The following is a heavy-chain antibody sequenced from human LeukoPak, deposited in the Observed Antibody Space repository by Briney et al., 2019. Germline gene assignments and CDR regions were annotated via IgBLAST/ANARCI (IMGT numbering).Heavy chain of an antibody. D-gene: IGHD6-13*01. J-gene: IGHJ5*02. Sequence: GGSLRLSCAASGFTFSSYEMNWVRQAPGKGLECVSAISGSGGSTHYADSVKGRFTISRDNSKNTLYLQMNSLRTEDTAVYYCAEGSGYSSKTNWFDPWGQGTLVTVSS. CDR2: ISGSGGST. CDR1: GFTFSSYE. CDR3: AEGSGYSSKTNWFDP. V-gene: IGHV3-23*01.